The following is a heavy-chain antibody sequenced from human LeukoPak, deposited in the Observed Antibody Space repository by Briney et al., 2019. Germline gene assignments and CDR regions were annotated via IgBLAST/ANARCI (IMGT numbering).Heavy chain of an antibody. CDR2: IYTSGST. J-gene: IGHJ3*02. CDR1: GGSISSYY. V-gene: IGHV4-4*07. CDR3: ARDQHYYDSSGYLDAFDI. D-gene: IGHD3-22*01. Sequence: SETLSLTCTVSGGSISSYYWSWIRQPAGKGLEWIGRIYTSGSTNYNPSLKGRVTMSVDTSKNQFSLKLSSVTAADTAVYYCARDQHYYDSSGYLDAFDIWGQGTMVTVSS.